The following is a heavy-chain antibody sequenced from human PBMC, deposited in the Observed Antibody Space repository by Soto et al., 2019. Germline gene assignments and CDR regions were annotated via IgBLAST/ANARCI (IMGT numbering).Heavy chain of an antibody. Sequence: SETLSLTCAVYGGSFSGYYWSWIRQPPGKGLEWIGEINHSGSTNYNPSLKSRVTISVDTSKNEFSLRLSSVTAADTAVYYCARLNGYCVSTNCHGYYGMDVWGQGTTVTVSS. CDR3: ARLNGYCVSTNCHGYYGMDV. CDR1: GGSFSGYY. CDR2: INHSGST. J-gene: IGHJ6*02. D-gene: IGHD2-2*03. V-gene: IGHV4-34*01.